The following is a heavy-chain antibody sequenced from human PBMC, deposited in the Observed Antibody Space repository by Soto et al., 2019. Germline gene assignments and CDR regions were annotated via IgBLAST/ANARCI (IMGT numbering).Heavy chain of an antibody. J-gene: IGHJ4*02. CDR1: GFTFSSYA. V-gene: IGHV3-23*01. D-gene: IGHD6-6*01. Sequence: EVQLLESGGGLVQPGGSLRLSCAASGFTFSSYAIHWVRQAPGEGLEWVSGISGSGDSTSYTDSVKGRFTISRDNSKNTLNLQMNSLRAEDTAVYYCAKVTWQLVHTHYFHYWGQGTLVTVSS. CDR2: ISGSGDST. CDR3: AKVTWQLVHTHYFHY.